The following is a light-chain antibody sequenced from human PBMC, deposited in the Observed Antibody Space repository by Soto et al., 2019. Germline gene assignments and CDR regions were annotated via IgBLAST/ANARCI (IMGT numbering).Light chain of an antibody. V-gene: IGLV2-14*01. Sequence: QSALTQPASVSGSPGQSITISCTGTSSDIGDSHYVAWYQQHPGKAPKLMIYEVNNRPSGVSNRFSGSKSGNTASLTISGLQAEDESDYYCSSYSSSSSPVLFGGGTQLTVL. CDR3: SSYSSSSSPVL. J-gene: IGLJ2*01. CDR2: EVN. CDR1: SSDIGDSHY.